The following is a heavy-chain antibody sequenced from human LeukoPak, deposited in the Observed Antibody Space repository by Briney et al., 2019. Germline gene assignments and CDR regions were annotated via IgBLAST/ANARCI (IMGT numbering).Heavy chain of an antibody. CDR2: IYYSGST. J-gene: IGHJ4*02. CDR3: ARDFSSPFDY. D-gene: IGHD3-3*01. V-gene: IGHV4-31*03. CDR1: GGSISSGGYY. Sequence: SETLSLTCTVSGGSISSGGYYWSWIRQHPGKGLEWIGYIYYSGSTYYNPSLKSRVTISVDKSRNQFSLKLSSVTAADTAVYYCARDFSSPFDYWGQGTLVTVSS.